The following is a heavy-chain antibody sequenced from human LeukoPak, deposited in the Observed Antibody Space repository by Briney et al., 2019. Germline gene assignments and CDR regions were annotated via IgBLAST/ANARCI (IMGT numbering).Heavy chain of an antibody. D-gene: IGHD1-1*01. CDR2: IHYSGST. CDR3: ARVSWSPGTSYYYMDV. J-gene: IGHJ6*03. Sequence: SETLSLTCTVSGGSISSYYWSWIRQPPGKGLVWIGYIHYSGSTYYNPSLKSRVTISVDTSKNQFSLKLSSVTAADTAVYYCARVSWSPGTSYYYMDVWGKGTTVTVSS. CDR1: GGSISSYY. V-gene: IGHV4-59*01.